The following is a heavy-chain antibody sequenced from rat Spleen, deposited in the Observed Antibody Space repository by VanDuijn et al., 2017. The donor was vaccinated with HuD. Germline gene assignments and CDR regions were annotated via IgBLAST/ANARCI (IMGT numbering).Heavy chain of an antibody. CDR1: GFSLRSFG. CDR3: ARANRDSYAHFDH. J-gene: IGHJ2*01. V-gene: IGHV2-15*01. D-gene: IGHD1-12*01. CDR2: IWNGGNT. Sequence: QVQLKESGPGLVQPSQTLSLTCTVSGFSLRSFGVSWVRQPPGQGLEWIGAIWNGGNTDYNSHLKSRLSISREPSKSQVLLEMSSLQTEDTATYYCARANRDSYAHFDHWGQGVMVTVSS.